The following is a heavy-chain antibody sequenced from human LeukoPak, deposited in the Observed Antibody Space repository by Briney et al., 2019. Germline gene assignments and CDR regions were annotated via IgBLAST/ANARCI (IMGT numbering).Heavy chain of an antibody. J-gene: IGHJ6*02. CDR1: GYSFTSYW. D-gene: IGHD6-13*01. CDR2: IYPGDSDT. Sequence: GESLKISCKGSGYSFTSYWIGWVRQMPGKGLEWMGIIYPGDSDTRYSPSFQGQATISADKSISTAYLQWSSLKASDTAMYYCARTIHTAAGYYYYYGMDVWGQGTTVTVSS. V-gene: IGHV5-51*01. CDR3: ARTIHTAAGYYYYYGMDV.